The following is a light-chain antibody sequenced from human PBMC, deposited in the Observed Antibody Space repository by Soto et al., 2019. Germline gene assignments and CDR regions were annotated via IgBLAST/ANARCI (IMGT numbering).Light chain of an antibody. V-gene: IGKV3-11*01. CDR1: QSVSSY. CDR2: DAS. J-gene: IGKJ4*01. Sequence: EIVLTQSPAAVSFYPGEKATLACRASQSVSSYLAWYQQKPGQAPRLLIYDASNRATGIPARFSGSGSGTDFTLTISSLEPEDFAVYYCQQYGSSPLTFGGGTKVDIK. CDR3: QQYGSSPLT.